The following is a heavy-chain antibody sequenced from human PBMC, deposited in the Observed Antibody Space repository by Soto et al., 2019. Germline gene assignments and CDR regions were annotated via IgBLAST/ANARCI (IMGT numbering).Heavy chain of an antibody. CDR2: ISGSGGST. D-gene: IGHD6-19*01. CDR1: GFTFSSYA. CDR3: AKDLDGYSSGWYRHYYGMDV. V-gene: IGHV3-23*01. Sequence: GGSLRLSCAASGFTFSSYAMSWVRQAPGKGLEWVSAISGSGGSTYYADSVKGRFTISRDNSKNTLHLQMNSLRAEDTAVYYCAKDLDGYSSGWYRHYYGMDVWGQGTTVTVSS. J-gene: IGHJ6*02.